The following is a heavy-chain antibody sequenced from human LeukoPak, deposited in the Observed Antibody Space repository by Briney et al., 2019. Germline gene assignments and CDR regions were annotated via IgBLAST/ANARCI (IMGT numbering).Heavy chain of an antibody. CDR3: AVDCSSPSCYGQSAFDI. Sequence: GGSLRLSCAASGFTFSSYWMHWVRQAPWKGLVWVSRINGDGSSTTYADSVKGRFTTSRDNSRNTLYLQLNSLRAEDTAIYYCAVDCSSPSCYGQSAFDIWGQGTMVTVSS. CDR2: INGDGSST. V-gene: IGHV3-74*01. D-gene: IGHD2-2*01. J-gene: IGHJ3*02. CDR1: GFTFSSYW.